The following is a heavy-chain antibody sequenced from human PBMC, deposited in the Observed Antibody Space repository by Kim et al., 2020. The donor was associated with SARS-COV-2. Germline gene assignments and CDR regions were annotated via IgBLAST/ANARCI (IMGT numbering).Heavy chain of an antibody. J-gene: IGHJ6*02. Sequence: ADPAKDRFTISRDNSKNTLYLQMNSLRAEDTSVYYCARARGGSYYYGMDVWGQGTTVTVSS. D-gene: IGHD1-26*01. CDR3: ARARGGSYYYGMDV. V-gene: IGHV3-30*01.